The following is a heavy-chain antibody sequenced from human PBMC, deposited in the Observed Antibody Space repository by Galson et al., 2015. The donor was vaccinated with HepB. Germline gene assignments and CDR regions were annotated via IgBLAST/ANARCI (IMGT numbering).Heavy chain of an antibody. J-gene: IGHJ4*02. CDR3: ARGDSRGYYCPSPHFDY. Sequence: SVKVSCKASGYTFTSYDISWVRQAPGQGLEWMGWISTYNGNTNYPQKLQGRVTMTTDTSTSTAYMELRSLRSDDTAVYYCARGDSRGYYCPSPHFDYWGQGTLVTVSS. CDR2: ISTYNGNT. CDR1: GYTFTSYD. D-gene: IGHD3-22*01. V-gene: IGHV1-18*04.